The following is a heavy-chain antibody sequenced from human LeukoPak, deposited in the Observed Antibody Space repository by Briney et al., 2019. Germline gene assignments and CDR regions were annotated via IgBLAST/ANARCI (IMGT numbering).Heavy chain of an antibody. Sequence: SETLSLTCTVSGGSISSGGYYWSWIRQPPGKGLEWIGYIYHSGSTYYNPSLKSRVTISVDRSKNQFSLRLNSMTAADTAVYFCARGVVLTARYYYGLDVWGQGTTVTVSS. J-gene: IGHJ6*02. CDR2: IYHSGST. CDR3: ARGVVLTARYYYGLDV. CDR1: GGSISSGGYY. V-gene: IGHV4-30-2*01. D-gene: IGHD2-21*02.